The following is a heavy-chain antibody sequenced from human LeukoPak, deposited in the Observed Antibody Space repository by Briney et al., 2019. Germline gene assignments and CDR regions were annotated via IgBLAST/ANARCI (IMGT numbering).Heavy chain of an antibody. CDR3: TRGAGWLIDY. V-gene: IGHV4-59*01. J-gene: IGHJ4*02. CDR2: IYYSGST. Sequence: PSETLSLTCTVSGGSISSYYWSWIRQPPGKGLEWIGYIYYSGSTNYNPSLKSRVTISADTSKNQFSLKLNSLTTADTAVYYCTRGAGWLIDYWGQGILVTVSS. CDR1: GGSISSYY. D-gene: IGHD3-16*01.